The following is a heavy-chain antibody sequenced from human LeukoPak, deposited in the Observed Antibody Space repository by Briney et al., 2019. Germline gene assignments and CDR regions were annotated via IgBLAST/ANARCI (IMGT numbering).Heavy chain of an antibody. CDR2: MNPNSGNT. CDR1: GYTFTSYD. J-gene: IGHJ4*02. D-gene: IGHD6-13*01. CDR3: ARVAASSSWYENYFDY. Sequence: ASVKVSCKASGYTFTSYDINWVRQAPGQGLEWMGWMNPNSGNTGYAQKFQGRVTITRNTSISTAYMELSSLRSEDTAVYYCARVAASSSWYENYFDYWGQGALVTVSS. V-gene: IGHV1-8*03.